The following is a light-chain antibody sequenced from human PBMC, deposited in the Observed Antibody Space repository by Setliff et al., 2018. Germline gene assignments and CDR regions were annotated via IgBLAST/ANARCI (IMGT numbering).Light chain of an antibody. Sequence: QSALAQPASVSGSPGQSITISCTGTTRDVGTYNYVSWYQHHPGEAPKLIIYDVTTRPSGISERFSGSKSGNTASLTISGLQPADEADYYCNSYLYSQTLYVFGTGTKVTVL. CDR1: TRDVGTYNY. V-gene: IGLV2-14*03. CDR3: NSYLYSQTLYV. CDR2: DVT. J-gene: IGLJ1*01.